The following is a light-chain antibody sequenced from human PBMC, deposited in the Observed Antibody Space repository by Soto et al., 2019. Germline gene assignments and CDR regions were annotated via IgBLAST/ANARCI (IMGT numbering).Light chain of an antibody. J-gene: IGKJ1*01. Sequence: EIVLTQSPGTLSLSPGDRATLSCRASQSVSSNYLAWYQQKPGQAPRLLIYGASSRATGIPDRFSGSGSGTDFTLTISRLEPADFVVYYCHQYDSSPRTFGQGTKLEIK. V-gene: IGKV3-20*01. CDR1: QSVSSNY. CDR3: HQYDSSPRT. CDR2: GAS.